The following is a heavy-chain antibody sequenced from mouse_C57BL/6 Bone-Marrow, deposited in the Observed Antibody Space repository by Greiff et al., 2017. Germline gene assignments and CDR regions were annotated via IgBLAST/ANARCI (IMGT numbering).Heavy chain of an antibody. CDR2: IWSGGST. J-gene: IGHJ1*03. CDR3: ARLYWYFDV. Sequence: QVHVKQSGPGLVQPSQSLSITCTVSGFSLTSYGVHWVRQSPGKGLEWLGVIWSGGSTDYNAAFISRLSISKDNSKSQVFFKMNSLQADDTAIYYCARLYWYFDVWGTGTTVTVSS. CDR1: GFSLTSYG. V-gene: IGHV2-2*01.